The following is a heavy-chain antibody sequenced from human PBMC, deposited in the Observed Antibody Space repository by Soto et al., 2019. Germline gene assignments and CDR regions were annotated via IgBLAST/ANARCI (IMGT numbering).Heavy chain of an antibody. CDR2: INAGNGNT. CDR3: ARDVGATGD. Sequence: QVQLVQSGAEVKKPGASVKVSCKASGYTFTSYPMHWVRQAPGQRLEWMGWINAGNGNTKYSQKLQGRVTITRDTSASTAYMELSTLRSEDTAVYYCARDVGATGDWGQGTLVTVYS. D-gene: IGHD1-26*01. V-gene: IGHV1-3*01. CDR1: GYTFTSYP. J-gene: IGHJ4*02.